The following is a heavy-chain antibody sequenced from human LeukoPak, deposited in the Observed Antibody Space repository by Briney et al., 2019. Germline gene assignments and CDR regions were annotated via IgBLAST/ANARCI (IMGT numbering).Heavy chain of an antibody. J-gene: IGHJ6*02. CDR2: IYPGDSDT. V-gene: IGHV5-51*01. D-gene: IGHD1-7*01. CDR1: GYRFTDYW. Sequence: GESLKISCKGSGYRFTDYWIGWVRQVPGKGLEWMGIIYPGDSDTRYSPSFQGQVTIPADKSINTAHLQWSSLKASDTAMYYCARGAAGTTPDYYYFGLDVWGQGTTVRVSS. CDR3: ARGAAGTTPDYYYFGLDV.